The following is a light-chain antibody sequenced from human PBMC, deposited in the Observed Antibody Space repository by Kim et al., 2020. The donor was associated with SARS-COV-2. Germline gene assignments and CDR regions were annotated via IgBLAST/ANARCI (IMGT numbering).Light chain of an antibody. CDR1: SSNMGNNY. V-gene: IGLV1-51*01. CDR2: DNN. Sequence: PGQKVTSSCSGSSSNMGNNYVSWYQQLPGTAPKLLIYDNNKRPSGIPDRFSGSKSGTSATLGITGLQTGDEADYYCGTWDSSLRGVFGGGTQLTVL. CDR3: GTWDSSLRGV. J-gene: IGLJ3*02.